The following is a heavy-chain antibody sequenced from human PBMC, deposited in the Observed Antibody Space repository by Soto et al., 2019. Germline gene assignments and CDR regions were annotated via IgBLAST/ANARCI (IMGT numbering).Heavy chain of an antibody. V-gene: IGHV1-18*04. Sequence: QVQLVQSGAEVKKPGASVKVSCKASGYTFTSYGISWVRQAPGQGLEWMGWISAYNGNTNYAQKLQGRVTMTTDTSTSTAYVELRSLRSDDTAVYYCATSAPGIAAAGAGYWGQGTLVTVSS. J-gene: IGHJ4*02. CDR2: ISAYNGNT. CDR1: GYTFTSYG. D-gene: IGHD6-13*01. CDR3: ATSAPGIAAAGAGY.